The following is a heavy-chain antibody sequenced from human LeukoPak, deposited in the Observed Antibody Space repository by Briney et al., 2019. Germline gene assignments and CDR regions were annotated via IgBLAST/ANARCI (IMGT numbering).Heavy chain of an antibody. Sequence: GGSLRLCCAASGFTFDDYDMHWVRQAPGKGVEWVSGISWNSDSIGYADSVKGRFTISRDNAKNSLFLQMNSLRAEDTAVYYCAKNLYCGGGSCYLSALGMDLWGQGTTVTVSS. CDR3: AKNLYCGGGSCYLSALGMDL. J-gene: IGHJ6*02. V-gene: IGHV3-9*01. CDR2: ISWNSDSI. CDR1: GFTFDDYD. D-gene: IGHD2-15*01.